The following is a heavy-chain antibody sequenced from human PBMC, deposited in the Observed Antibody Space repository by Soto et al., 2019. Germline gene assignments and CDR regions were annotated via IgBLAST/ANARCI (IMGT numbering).Heavy chain of an antibody. Sequence: PGGSLRLSCAASGFTFSSYSMNWVRQAPGKGLEWVSYISSSSSTIYYADSVKGRFTISRDNAKNSLYLQMNSLRDEDTAVYYCVGIPQAIRYFGWLLTDRGDYYYYGMDVWGQGTTVTVSS. CDR1: GFTFSSYS. CDR3: VGIPQAIRYFGWLLTDRGDYYYYGMDV. D-gene: IGHD3-9*01. V-gene: IGHV3-48*02. J-gene: IGHJ6*02. CDR2: ISSSSSTI.